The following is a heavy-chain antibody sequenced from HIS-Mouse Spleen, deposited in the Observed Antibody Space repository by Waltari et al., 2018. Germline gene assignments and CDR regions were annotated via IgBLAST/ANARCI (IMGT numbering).Heavy chain of an antibody. CDR3: AREIPYSSSWYDWYFDL. CDR1: GGSISSSSYY. J-gene: IGHJ2*01. V-gene: IGHV4-39*07. CDR2: IYYSGST. D-gene: IGHD6-13*01. Sequence: QLQLQESGPGLVKPSETLSLTCTVSGGSISSSSYYWVWIRQPPRKGLEWIGSIYYSGSTYYNPSLKSRVTISVDTSKNQFSLKLSSVTAADTAVYYCAREIPYSSSWYDWYFDLWGRGTLVTVSS.